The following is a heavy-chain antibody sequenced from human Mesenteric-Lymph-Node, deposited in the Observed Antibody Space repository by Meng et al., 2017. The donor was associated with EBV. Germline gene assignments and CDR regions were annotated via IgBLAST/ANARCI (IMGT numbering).Heavy chain of an antibody. Sequence: GPGPVRPSATLSLPCCIPGGSTSSGGNLWSWIRQPPGKALEWIGYIYHSGSTSFNPSLKSRVSMSIDRSNNQFSLKLTSVTAADTAVYYCVGNYGGNLGWFDPWGQGTLVTVSS. CDR3: VGNYGGNLGWFDP. CDR2: IYHSGST. CDR1: GGSTSSGGNL. V-gene: IGHV4-30-2*01. J-gene: IGHJ5*02. D-gene: IGHD4/OR15-4a*01.